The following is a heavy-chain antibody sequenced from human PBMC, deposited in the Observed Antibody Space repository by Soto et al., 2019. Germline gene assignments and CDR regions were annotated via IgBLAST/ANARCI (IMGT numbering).Heavy chain of an antibody. CDR1: GGTFSRYA. V-gene: IGHV1-69*13. J-gene: IGHJ4*02. D-gene: IGHD5-12*01. CDR3: ARGGVESRDGYNFYFDY. Sequence: ASVKVSCKASGGTFSRYAISWVRQAPGQGLDWMGGIISIFGTANYGQKFQGRVTITGDESTSTAYMELSSLRSEDTAVYYCARGGVESRDGYNFYFDYWGQGTLVTVSS. CDR2: IISIFGTA.